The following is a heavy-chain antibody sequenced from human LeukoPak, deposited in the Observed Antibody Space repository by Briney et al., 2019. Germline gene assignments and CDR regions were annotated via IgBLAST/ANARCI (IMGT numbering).Heavy chain of an antibody. CDR2: INAGNGNT. CDR3: AAAGTLHFDY. J-gene: IGHJ4*02. Sequence: ASVTVSCKASGYTFTSYAMHWVRQAPGQRLEWMGWINAGNGNTKYSRKFQGRVTITRDTSASTAYMELSSLRSEDTAVYYCAAAGTLHFDYWGQGTLVTVSS. CDR1: GYTFTSYA. D-gene: IGHD6-13*01. V-gene: IGHV1-3*01.